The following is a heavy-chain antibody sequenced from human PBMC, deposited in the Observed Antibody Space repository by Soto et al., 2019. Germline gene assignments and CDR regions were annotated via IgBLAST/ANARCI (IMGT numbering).Heavy chain of an antibody. CDR2: IYNSRRH. V-gene: IGHV4-30-2*01. CDR1: GGSISSGGYS. CDR3: AAVAAPPRYS. D-gene: IGHD6-19*01. J-gene: IGHJ4*02. Sequence: QLQLQESGSGLVKPSQTLSLTCAVSGGSISSGGYSWGWLRQPPGKGLEWIGYIYNSRRHYYNPSNKRRVTISVNRSKNQFSLKLSSVTAEYTAVYYCAAVAAPPRYSWAKGTLVTVSS.